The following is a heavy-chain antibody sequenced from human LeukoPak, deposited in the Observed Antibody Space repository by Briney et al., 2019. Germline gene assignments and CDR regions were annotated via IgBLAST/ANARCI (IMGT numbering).Heavy chain of an antibody. V-gene: IGHV1-2*02. CDR3: ARDLESYDFWSGRYYYYYMDV. CDR2: INPNSGGT. D-gene: IGHD3-3*01. J-gene: IGHJ6*03. Sequence: ASVKVSCKASGYTFTGYYMHWVRQAPGQGLEWMGWINPNSGGTNYVQKFQGRVTMTRDTSITTAYMELSRLRSDDTAVYYCARDLESYDFWSGRYYYYYMDVWGKGTTVTASS. CDR1: GYTFTGYY.